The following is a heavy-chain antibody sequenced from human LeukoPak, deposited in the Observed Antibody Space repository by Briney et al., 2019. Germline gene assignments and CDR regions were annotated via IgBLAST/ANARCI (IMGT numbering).Heavy chain of an antibody. CDR1: GFTVSSNY. V-gene: IGHV3-53*01. D-gene: IGHD2-15*01. Sequence: GGSLRLSCAASGFTVSSNYMSWVRQAPGKGLEWVSVIYSGGSTYYADTVKGRFTISRDNSKNTLYLQMNSLRAEDTAVYYCASQYCSGGSCYSYYYYGMDVWGQGTTVTVSS. CDR3: ASQYCSGGSCYSYYYYGMDV. CDR2: IYSGGST. J-gene: IGHJ6*02.